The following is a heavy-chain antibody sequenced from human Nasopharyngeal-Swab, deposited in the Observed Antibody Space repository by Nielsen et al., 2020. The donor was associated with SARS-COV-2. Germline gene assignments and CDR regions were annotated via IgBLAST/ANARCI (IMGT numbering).Heavy chain of an antibody. J-gene: IGHJ2*01. Sequence: SVKVSCKASGGTFSSYAISWVRQAPGQGLEWMGGIIPIFGTANYAQKFQGRVTITADESTSTAYMELSSLRSEGTAVYYCAREGAAVAGDWYFDLWGRGTLVTVSS. D-gene: IGHD6-19*01. V-gene: IGHV1-69*13. CDR3: AREGAAVAGDWYFDL. CDR2: IIPIFGTA. CDR1: GGTFSSYA.